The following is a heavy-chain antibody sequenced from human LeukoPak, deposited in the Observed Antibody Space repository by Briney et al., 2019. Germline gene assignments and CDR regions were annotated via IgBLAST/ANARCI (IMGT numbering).Heavy chain of an antibody. CDR3: ARVTGYMIEDYFDY. Sequence: PSETLSLTCTVSGGSISSTSYYLGWIRQPPGKGLEWIGSIYYSGSTYYNPSLKSRVTISVDTSKNQFSLELRSLTAADTAVYYCARVTGYMIEDYFDYWGQGTLVTVSS. CDR2: IYYSGST. CDR1: GGSISSTSYY. D-gene: IGHD3-22*01. V-gene: IGHV4-39*07. J-gene: IGHJ4*02.